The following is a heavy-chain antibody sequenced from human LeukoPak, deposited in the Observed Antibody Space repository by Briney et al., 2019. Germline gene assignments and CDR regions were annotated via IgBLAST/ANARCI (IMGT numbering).Heavy chain of an antibody. CDR2: INPDDSAK. V-gene: IGHV3-7*01. CDR3: ARDRAYSSFDY. J-gene: IGHJ4*02. CDR1: GFTFDNSW. D-gene: IGHD5-18*01. Sequence: GESLRLSCAASGFTFDNSWMNWVRQAPGKGLEWVASINPDDSAKYYVDSVRGRFAISTDNAKNSLYLQRSSLRAEDTAVYYCARDRAYSSFDYWGQGALVTASS.